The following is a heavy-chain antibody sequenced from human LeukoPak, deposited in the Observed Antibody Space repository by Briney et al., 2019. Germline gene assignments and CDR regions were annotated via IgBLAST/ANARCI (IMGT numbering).Heavy chain of an antibody. J-gene: IGHJ4*02. CDR2: IYYSGST. Sequence: PSETLSLTCTVSGGSISSYYWSWIRQPPGKGLEWIGYIYYSGSTNYNPSLKSRVTISVDTSKNQFSLKLSSVTAADTAVYYCARGFEEEFDYWGQGTLVTVSS. CDR1: GGSISSYY. CDR3: ARGFEEEFDY. V-gene: IGHV4-59*01.